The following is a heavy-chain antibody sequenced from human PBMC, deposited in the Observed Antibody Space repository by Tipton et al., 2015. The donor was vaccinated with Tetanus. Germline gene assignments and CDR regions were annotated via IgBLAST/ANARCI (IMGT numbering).Heavy chain of an antibody. CDR3: ARERGSGSYPLDY. J-gene: IGHJ4*02. Sequence: TLSLTCSVSGDSINAFYWTWLRQPPGKSLEWIGNIDGSASSTYNPTFKNRVTIFRALSKNQFSLTLTSVTAADPAIYYCARERGSGSYPLDYWGRGTLVTVSA. CDR2: IDGSASS. D-gene: IGHD3-10*01. CDR1: GDSINAFY. V-gene: IGHV4-59*01.